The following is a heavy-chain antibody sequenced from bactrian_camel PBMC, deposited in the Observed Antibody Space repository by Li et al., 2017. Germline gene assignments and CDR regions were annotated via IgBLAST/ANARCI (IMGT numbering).Heavy chain of an antibody. V-gene: IGHV3S55*01. CDR3: GYDLPRYCDLKVRTTRTRK. Sequence: HVQLVESGGGSAQTGGSLRLSCVVSGDHRMVAWFRLAPGTTREGVAGLGDDGSTSYAKFAEGRFTISREHAKATLDLEMNTLKPEDTAMYYCGYDLPRYCDLKVRTTRTRKWGQGTQVTVS. CDR2: LGDDGST. J-gene: IGHJ4*01. CDR1: GDHRMV. D-gene: IGHD5*01.